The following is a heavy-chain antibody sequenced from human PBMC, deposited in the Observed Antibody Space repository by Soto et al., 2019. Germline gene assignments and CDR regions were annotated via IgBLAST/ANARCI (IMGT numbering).Heavy chain of an antibody. V-gene: IGHV3-23*01. CDR3: AKVTHYYDSSGYYYPFDY. CDR2: ISGSGGST. CDR1: GFTFSSYA. D-gene: IGHD3-22*01. J-gene: IGHJ4*02. Sequence: GGSLRLSCAASGFTFSSYAMSWVRQAPGKGLEWVSAISGSGGSTYYADSVKGRFTISRDNSKNTLYLQMNSLRAEDTAVYYCAKVTHYYDSSGYYYPFDYWGQGTLVTVSS.